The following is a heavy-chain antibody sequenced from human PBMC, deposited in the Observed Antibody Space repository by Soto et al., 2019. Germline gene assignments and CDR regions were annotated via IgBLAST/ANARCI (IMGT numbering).Heavy chain of an antibody. CDR3: AREFTGYSSGWHGPKPVDY. CDR2: ISSSGSTI. D-gene: IGHD6-19*01. CDR1: GFTFSSYE. J-gene: IGHJ4*02. Sequence: EVQLVESGGGLVQPGGSLRLSCAASGFTFSSYEMNWVRQAPGKGLEWVSYISSSGSTIYYADSVKGRFTISRDNAKNYLYLQMNSLRAEDTAVYYCAREFTGYSSGWHGPKPVDYWGQGTLVTVSS. V-gene: IGHV3-48*03.